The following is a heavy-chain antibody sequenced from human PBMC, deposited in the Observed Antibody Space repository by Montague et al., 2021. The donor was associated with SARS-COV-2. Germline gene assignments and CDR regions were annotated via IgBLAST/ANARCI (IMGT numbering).Heavy chain of an antibody. CDR2: IYYSGST. CDR1: GGSISSSSYY. Sequence: SETLSLTCTVSGGSISSSSYYWGWIRQPPGKGLEWIGSIYYSGSTXYNPSLKSRVTISVDTSKNQFSLKLSSVTAADTAAYYCARDTRIHMIVVVEGDGMDVWGRGTTVTVSS. CDR3: ARDTRIHMIVVVEGDGMDV. J-gene: IGHJ6*02. V-gene: IGHV4-39*07. D-gene: IGHD3-22*01.